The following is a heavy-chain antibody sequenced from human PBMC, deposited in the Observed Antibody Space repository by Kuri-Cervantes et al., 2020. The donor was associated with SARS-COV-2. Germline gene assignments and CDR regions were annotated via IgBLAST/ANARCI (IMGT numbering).Heavy chain of an antibody. D-gene: IGHD2/OR15-2a*01. CDR1: GGSFSGYY. CDR2: INHSGST. Sequence: SETLSLTCAVYGGSFSGYYWSWIRQPPGKGLEWIGEINHSGSTNYNPSLKSRVTISVDTSKNQFSLKLSSVTAADTAVYYCARWGALSAFDIWGQGTMVTVSS. J-gene: IGHJ3*02. V-gene: IGHV4-34*01. CDR3: ARWGALSAFDI.